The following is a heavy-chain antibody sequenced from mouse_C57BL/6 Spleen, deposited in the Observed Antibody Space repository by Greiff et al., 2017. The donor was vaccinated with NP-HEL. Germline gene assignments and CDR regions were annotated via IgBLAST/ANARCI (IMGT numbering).Heavy chain of an antibody. CDR3: ARDNDGYYGYFDV. CDR2: IHPNSGST. D-gene: IGHD2-3*01. CDR1: GYTFTSYW. V-gene: IGHV1-64*01. Sequence: QVQLQQPGAELVKPGASVKLSCKASGYTFTSYWMHWVKQRPGQGLEWIGMIHPNSGSTNYNEKFKSKATLTVDKSSSTAYMQLSSLTSEDSAVYYCARDNDGYYGYFDVWGTGTTVTVSS. J-gene: IGHJ1*03.